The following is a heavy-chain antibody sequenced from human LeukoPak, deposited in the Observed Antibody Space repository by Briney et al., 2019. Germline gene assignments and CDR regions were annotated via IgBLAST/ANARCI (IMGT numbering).Heavy chain of an antibody. V-gene: IGHV4-34*01. Sequence: PSETLSLTCAVYGGSFSGYYWSWIRQPPGKGLEWIGEINHSGSTNYNPSLKSRVTISVDTSKNQFSLKLSSVTAADTAVYYCXXXXXXXXXIFGVVIAGFWFDPWGQGTLVTVSS. J-gene: IGHJ5*02. D-gene: IGHD3-3*01. CDR2: INHSGST. CDR3: XXXXXXXXXIFGVVIAGFWFDP. CDR1: GGSFSGYY.